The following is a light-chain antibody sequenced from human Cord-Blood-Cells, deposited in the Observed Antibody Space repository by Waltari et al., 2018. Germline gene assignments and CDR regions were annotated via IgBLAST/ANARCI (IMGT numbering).Light chain of an antibody. CDR2: EGS. J-gene: IGLJ3*02. CDR3: CSYAGSSTWV. CDR1: SSDVGSYNL. Sequence: QSALTQPASVSGSPGQSITISCTGTSSDVGSYNLVSWHQQHPGKPPKLMIYEGSKRPSVVSNRFSGSKSGNTASLTIAGLQAEDEADYCCCSYAGSSTWVFGGGTKLTVL. V-gene: IGLV2-23*01.